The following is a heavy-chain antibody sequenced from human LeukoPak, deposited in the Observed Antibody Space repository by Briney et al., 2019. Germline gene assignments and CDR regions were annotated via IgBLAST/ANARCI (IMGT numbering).Heavy chain of an antibody. CDR2: IKSKTDGEIT. CDR1: GSTFSNAR. J-gene: IGHJ4*02. CDR3: TSLRQGYTTSGLGS. Sequence: KSGGSLRLSCAASGSTFSNARMSWVRQPPGKGLEWVGRIKSKTDGEITDYAAPVKGRFTISRDDSKNTVYLQMNSLKTEDTGVYYCTSLRQGYTTSGLGSWGQGTLVTVSS. D-gene: IGHD2-2*01. V-gene: IGHV3-15*01.